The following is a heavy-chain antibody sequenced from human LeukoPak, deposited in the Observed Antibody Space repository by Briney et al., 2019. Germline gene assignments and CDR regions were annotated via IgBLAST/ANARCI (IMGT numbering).Heavy chain of an antibody. J-gene: IGHJ3*02. CDR1: GFTFSSYS. D-gene: IGHD3-10*01. V-gene: IGHV3-21*01. CDR3: ASFPPYMVRTDAFDI. CDR2: ITRSSIYI. Sequence: GGSLRLSCAASGFTFSSYSMNWVRQAPGKGLEWVSSITRSSIYIYYADSVKGRFTISRDNAKNSLYLQMNSLRAEDTAVYYCASFPPYMVRTDAFDIWGQGTMVTVSS.